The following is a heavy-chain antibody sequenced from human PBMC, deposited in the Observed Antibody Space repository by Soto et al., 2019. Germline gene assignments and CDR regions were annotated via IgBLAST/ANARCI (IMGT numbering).Heavy chain of an antibody. CDR1: GYTFISYD. J-gene: IGHJ5*02. V-gene: IGHV1-8*01. CDR2: MNPNSGNT. CDR3: ARGPYDFPRHWFDP. D-gene: IGHD3-22*01. Sequence: QVQLVQSGAEVKMPGASVKVSCKTSGYTFISYDINWVRQATGQGLEWMGWMNPNSGNTGYAQEFQGRVTMTRSISTRTAYMELNNLKSEDTAVYYCARGPYDFPRHWFDPWGQGTLVTVSS.